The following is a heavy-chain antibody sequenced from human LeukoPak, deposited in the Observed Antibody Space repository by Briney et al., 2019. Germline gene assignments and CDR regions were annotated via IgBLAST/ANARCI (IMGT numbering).Heavy chain of an antibody. CDR2: INSDGSST. D-gene: IGHD6-13*01. CDR1: GFTFSSYW. Sequence: QTGGSLRLSCAASGFTFSSYWMHWVRHAPGKGLVWVSLINSDGSSTTYADSVKGRFTISRDNAKNSLYLQMNSLRAEDTAVYYCAGRRHTTQQQLGYYYYMDVWGKGTTVTISS. CDR3: AGRRHTTQQQLGYYYYMDV. J-gene: IGHJ6*03. V-gene: IGHV3-74*01.